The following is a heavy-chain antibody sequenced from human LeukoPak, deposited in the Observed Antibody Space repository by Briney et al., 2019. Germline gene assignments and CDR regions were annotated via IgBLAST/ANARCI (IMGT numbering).Heavy chain of an antibody. CDR1: GFTFSSYS. V-gene: IGHV3-21*01. Sequence: KTGGSLRLSCAASGFTFSSYSMNWVRQAPGKGLEWVSSISSSRSYIYYADSVKGRFTISRDNANNSLYLQMNSLRAEDTAVYYCARDRGGNYYDSSGYSLLSDYWGQGTLVTVSS. D-gene: IGHD3-22*01. CDR2: ISSSRSYI. CDR3: ARDRGGNYYDSSGYSLLSDY. J-gene: IGHJ4*02.